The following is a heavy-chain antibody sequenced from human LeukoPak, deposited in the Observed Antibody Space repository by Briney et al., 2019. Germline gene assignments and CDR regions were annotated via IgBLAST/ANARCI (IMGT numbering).Heavy chain of an antibody. D-gene: IGHD3-22*01. CDR2: IYTSGTT. CDR3: ARRMDSSTYFDY. V-gene: IGHV4-61*02. Sequence: SETLSLTCNVSGGSISSGSYYWSWIRQPAGKGLEWIGRIYTSGTTNYNPSLKSRVTISVDTSKNQYSLKLSSVTAADTAVYYCARRMDSSTYFDYWGQGTLVTVSS. CDR1: GGSISSGSYY. J-gene: IGHJ4*02.